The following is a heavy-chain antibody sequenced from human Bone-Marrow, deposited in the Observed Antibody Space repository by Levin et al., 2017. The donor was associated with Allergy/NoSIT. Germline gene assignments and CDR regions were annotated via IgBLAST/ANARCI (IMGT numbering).Heavy chain of an antibody. CDR2: ISGSGGST. V-gene: IGHV3-23*01. J-gene: IGHJ5*02. CDR1: GFTFSSYA. CDR3: AKDPADGMGFDP. D-gene: IGHD1-14*01. Sequence: GGSLRLSCAASGFTFSSYAMSWVRQAPGKGLEWVSAISGSGGSTYYADSVKGRFTISRDNSKNTLYLQMNSLRDEDTAVYYCAKDPADGMGFDPWGQGTLVTVSS.